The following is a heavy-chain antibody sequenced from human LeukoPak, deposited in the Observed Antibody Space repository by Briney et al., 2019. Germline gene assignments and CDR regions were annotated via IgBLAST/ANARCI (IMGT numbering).Heavy chain of an antibody. CDR1: GFTFSSYW. D-gene: IGHD6-13*01. Sequence: GGSLRLSCAASGFTFSSYWMHWVRQAPGKGLVWVSRINSDGSSTSYADSVKGRFTISRDNAKNTLYLQMNSLRAEDTAVYYCARVAGGSSPYYSDYWGRGTLVTVSS. CDR3: ARVAGGSSPYYSDY. V-gene: IGHV3-74*01. J-gene: IGHJ4*02. CDR2: INSDGSST.